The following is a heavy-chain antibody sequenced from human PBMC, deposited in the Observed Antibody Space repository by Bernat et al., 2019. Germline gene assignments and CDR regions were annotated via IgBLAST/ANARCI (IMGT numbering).Heavy chain of an antibody. J-gene: IGHJ4*02. D-gene: IGHD3-22*01. CDR1: GFTFSSYA. V-gene: IGHV3-23*03. Sequence: EVQLLDSGGGLVQPGGSLRLSCAASGFTFSSYAMSWVRQAPGKGLEWVSVIYSGGSTYYADSVKGRFTISRDNSKNTLYLQMNSLRAEDTAVYYCASADSSGYFDYWGQGTLVTVSS. CDR3: ASADSSGYFDY. CDR2: IYSGGST.